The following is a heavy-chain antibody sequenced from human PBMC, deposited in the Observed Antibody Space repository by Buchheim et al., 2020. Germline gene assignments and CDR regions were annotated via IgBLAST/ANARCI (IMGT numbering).Heavy chain of an antibody. CDR1: GGSVSSGAHY. CDR3: ARGLYDNVWGAYRDCYFDY. CDR2: IYYSGSA. D-gene: IGHD3-16*02. J-gene: IGHJ4*02. Sequence: QVQLQESGPGLVKPSQTLSLTCTVSGGSVSSGAHYWTWFRQPPGKGLEWIGYIYYSGSAYYNPSLKSRVIISLDTSKNQFSLKLSSVTVADTAVYYCARGLYDNVWGAYRDCYFDYWGQGTL. V-gene: IGHV4-30-4*01.